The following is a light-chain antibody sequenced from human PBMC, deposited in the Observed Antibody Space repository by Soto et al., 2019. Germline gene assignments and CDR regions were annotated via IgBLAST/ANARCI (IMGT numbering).Light chain of an antibody. J-gene: IGKJ5*01. CDR3: QQRSDWPPVIT. CDR1: QSFSSY. V-gene: IGKV3-11*01. Sequence: PGERATLSCRASQSFSSYLAWYRQKPGQAPRLLIYDASKRATGIPARFSGRGSGTDFTLTISSLEPEDFAVYYCQQRSDWPPVITFGQGTRLEIK. CDR2: DAS.